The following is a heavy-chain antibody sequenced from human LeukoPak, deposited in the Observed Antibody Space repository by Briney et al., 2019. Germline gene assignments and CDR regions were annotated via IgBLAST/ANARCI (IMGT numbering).Heavy chain of an antibody. CDR2: ISGGGETT. D-gene: IGHD4-17*01. V-gene: IGHV3-23*01. CDR3: ARDYADYVGYFFFDY. CDR1: GFTFNNYA. Sequence: GGSLRLSCAASGFTFNNYAMDWVRQAPRKGLEWVSSISGGGETTYYADSAKGRFTISRDNSQNTLYLQMNSLRAEDTAVYYCARDYADYVGYFFFDYWGQGTLVTVSS. J-gene: IGHJ4*02.